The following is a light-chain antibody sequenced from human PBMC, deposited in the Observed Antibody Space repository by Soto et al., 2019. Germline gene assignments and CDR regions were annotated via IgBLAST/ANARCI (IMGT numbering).Light chain of an antibody. CDR2: GAS. CDR1: QSISTL. Sequence: DIQMTQSPSSLSASVGDRVTITCRASQSISTLLNWYQQKPGKAPKLLIYGASNLESGVPSTFSGSGSGTDFTLTISSLQPEDFATYYCQQCFSTPLLTFGGGTKVDIK. J-gene: IGKJ4*01. CDR3: QQCFSTPLLT. V-gene: IGKV1-39*01.